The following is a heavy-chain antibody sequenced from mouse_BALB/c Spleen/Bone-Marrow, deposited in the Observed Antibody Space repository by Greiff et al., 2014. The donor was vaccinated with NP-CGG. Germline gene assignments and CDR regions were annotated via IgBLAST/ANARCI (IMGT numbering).Heavy chain of an antibody. CDR1: GYTFTSSW. CDR2: IHPNSGNT. J-gene: IGHJ1*01. D-gene: IGHD2-1*01. CDR3: AREKIYGNYLWYFDV. Sequence: QVQLKESGSVLVRPGASVKLSCKASGYTFTSSWMHWKKQRPGQGLEWIGEIHPNSGNTNYNEKFKGKATLTVDTSSSTAYVDLSSRTSEDSAVYYGAREKIYGNYLWYFDVLGAGNTVTVSS. V-gene: IGHV1S130*01.